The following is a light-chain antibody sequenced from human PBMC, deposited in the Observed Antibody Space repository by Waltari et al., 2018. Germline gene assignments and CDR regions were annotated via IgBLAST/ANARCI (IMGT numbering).Light chain of an antibody. CDR1: QSVSSY. Sequence: EIVLTQSPATLSLSPGERATLSCRASQSVSSYLAWYQQKPGQAPRLLIYDASNRATGIPARFSGSGSGTDFTLTISSLEPEDFAVYYCQQRSNWPCTFGPGTKVDIK. J-gene: IGKJ3*01. V-gene: IGKV3-11*01. CDR3: QQRSNWPCT. CDR2: DAS.